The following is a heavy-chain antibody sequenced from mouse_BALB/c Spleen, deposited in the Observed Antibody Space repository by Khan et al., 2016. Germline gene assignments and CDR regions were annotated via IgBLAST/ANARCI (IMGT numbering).Heavy chain of an antibody. V-gene: IGHV10-1*02. CDR3: VRKRLLTPYWSFDV. CDR2: IRSKSNNYAT. D-gene: IGHD2-3*01. J-gene: IGHJ1*01. CDR1: GFTFNTYA. Sequence: EVQLVESGGGLVQPKGSFKLSCAASGFTFNTYAMNWVRQAPGKGLEWVARIRSKSNNYATYYADSVKDRFTISSDDSQSMLYQQKNNLKTEDTATYYYVRKRLLTPYWSFDVWGEGTTVTVSS.